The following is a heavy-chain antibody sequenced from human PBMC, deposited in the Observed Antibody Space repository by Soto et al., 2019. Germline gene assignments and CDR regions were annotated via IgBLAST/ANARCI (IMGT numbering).Heavy chain of an antibody. D-gene: IGHD3-16*02. V-gene: IGHV4-59*01. J-gene: IGHJ4*02. Sequence: SEALSITFSFSGVSISSYFCSWIRQPPGRGLEWIGYTYHRGSTNYSPSLKSRVAIALDTSENQFSLKVSSVTAADTAVYYCARIGGYHGPLDYWGQGTPVPGSS. CDR3: ARIGGYHGPLDY. CDR1: GVSISSYF. CDR2: TYHRGST.